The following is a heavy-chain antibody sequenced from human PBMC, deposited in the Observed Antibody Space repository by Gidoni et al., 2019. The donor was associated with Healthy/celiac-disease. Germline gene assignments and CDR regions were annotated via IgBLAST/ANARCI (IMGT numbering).Heavy chain of an antibody. J-gene: IGHJ4*02. Sequence: EVQLLESGGGLVQPGGSLRLSCAASGFPFNNYAMSWVRQAPGKGLEWVSAIRGSGGSTYYADSVKGRFTISRDNSKNTLYLQMNSLRAEDTAVYYCAKDIAWELRSADYWGQGTLVTVSS. CDR1: GFPFNNYA. V-gene: IGHV3-23*01. CDR2: IRGSGGST. D-gene: IGHD1-26*01. CDR3: AKDIAWELRSADY.